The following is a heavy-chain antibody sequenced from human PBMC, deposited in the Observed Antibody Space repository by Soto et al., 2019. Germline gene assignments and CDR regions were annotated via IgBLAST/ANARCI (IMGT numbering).Heavy chain of an antibody. D-gene: IGHD4-17*01. Sequence: QVQLQESGPGLVKPSQTLSLTCTVSGGSISSGDYYWSWIRQPPGKGLEWIGYIYYSGSTYYNPSLKSRVTISVDTSKNQFSLKLGSVTATDTAVYYCARTVGDYGAHKAVDYWGQGTLVTVSS. CDR3: ARTVGDYGAHKAVDY. CDR2: IYYSGST. V-gene: IGHV4-30-4*01. J-gene: IGHJ4*02. CDR1: GGSISSGDYY.